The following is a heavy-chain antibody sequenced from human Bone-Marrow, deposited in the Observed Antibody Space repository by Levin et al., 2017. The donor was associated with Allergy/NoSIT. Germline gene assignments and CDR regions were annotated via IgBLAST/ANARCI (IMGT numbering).Heavy chain of an antibody. Sequence: SCAASGFTFSNYAMHWVRQAPGKGLEWVAVISHDGSNKYYADSVRGRFTISRDSTLYLQMNSLKTEDTAVYYCARDWRVMGEGATSGYWGQGTLVTVSS. CDR1: GFTFSNYA. V-gene: IGHV3-30-3*01. CDR2: ISHDGSNK. CDR3: ARDWRVMGEGATSGY. D-gene: IGHD1-26*01. J-gene: IGHJ4*02.